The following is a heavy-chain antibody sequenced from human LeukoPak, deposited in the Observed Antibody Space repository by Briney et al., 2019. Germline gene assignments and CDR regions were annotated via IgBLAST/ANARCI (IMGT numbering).Heavy chain of an antibody. V-gene: IGHV4-34*01. D-gene: IGHD3-22*01. CDR3: AREGMIVNWFDP. Sequence: SETLSLTCAVYGGSFSGYYWSWIRQPPGKGLEWIGEINHSGSTNYNPSLKSRVTISVDTSKNQFSLKLSSVTAADTAVYYCAREGMIVNWFDPWGQGTLVTVSS. J-gene: IGHJ5*02. CDR2: INHSGST. CDR1: GGSFSGYY.